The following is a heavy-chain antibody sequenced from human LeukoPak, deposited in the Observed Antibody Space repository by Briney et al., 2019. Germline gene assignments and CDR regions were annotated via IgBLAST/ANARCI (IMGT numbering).Heavy chain of an antibody. D-gene: IGHD3-10*01. CDR1: EFTVSSHY. Sequence: GGSLRLSCTASEFTVSSHYMSWFRQAPGKGLEWVSGISWSGGSTYYADSVKGRFTISRDNSKNTLYLQMNSLRAEDTAVYYCAKDAHYGSGSNFDYWGQGTLVTVSS. V-gene: IGHV3-23*01. CDR2: ISWSGGST. CDR3: AKDAHYGSGSNFDY. J-gene: IGHJ4*02.